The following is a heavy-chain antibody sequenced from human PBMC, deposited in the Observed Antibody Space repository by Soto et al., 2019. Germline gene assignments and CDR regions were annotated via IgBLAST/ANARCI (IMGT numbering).Heavy chain of an antibody. Sequence: SVTLSLTCPVSGCSISSYYWSWIRQTPGKGLEWIGYIYYSGSTNYNPSLKSRVTISVDTSKNQFSLKLSSVTAADTAVYYCARAADYYDSSGYYYYYGMDVWGQGTTVTVSS. V-gene: IGHV4-59*01. CDR3: ARAADYYDSSGYYYYYGMDV. J-gene: IGHJ6*02. D-gene: IGHD3-22*01. CDR1: GCSISSYY. CDR2: IYYSGST.